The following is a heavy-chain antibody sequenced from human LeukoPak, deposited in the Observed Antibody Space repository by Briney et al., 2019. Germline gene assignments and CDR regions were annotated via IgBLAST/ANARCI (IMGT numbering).Heavy chain of an antibody. J-gene: IGHJ5*02. CDR2: INPNSGGT. CDR1: GYAFTGYY. Sequence: ASVKVSCKASGYAFTGYYMHWVRQAPGQGLEWMGWINPNSGGTNYAQKFQGRVTMTRDTSISKAYMELSRLRSDDTAVYYCARGLYCSSTSCYRFDPWGQGTLVTVSS. CDR3: ARGLYCSSTSCYRFDP. V-gene: IGHV1-2*02. D-gene: IGHD2-2*01.